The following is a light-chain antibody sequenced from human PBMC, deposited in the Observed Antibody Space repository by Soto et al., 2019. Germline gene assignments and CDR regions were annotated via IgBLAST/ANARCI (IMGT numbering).Light chain of an antibody. J-gene: IGLJ1*01. CDR1: SSNIGSNT. CDR3: AAWDDSLNGYV. Sequence: QSVLTQPPSASGTPGQRDTIPCAGSSSNIGSNTVNWYQQLPGTAPKLLIYSNDQRPSGVPDRFSGSKSGTSASLAISGLQSDDEADYYCAAWDDSLNGYVFGTGTKVTVL. CDR2: SND. V-gene: IGLV1-44*01.